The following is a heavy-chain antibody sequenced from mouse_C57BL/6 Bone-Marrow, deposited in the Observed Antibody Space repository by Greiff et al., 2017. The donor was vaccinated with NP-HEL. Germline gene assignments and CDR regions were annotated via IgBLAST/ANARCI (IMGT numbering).Heavy chain of an antibody. J-gene: IGHJ2*01. V-gene: IGHV1-26*01. CDR3: VELGRNYFDY. Sequence: VQLQQSGPELVKPGASVKISCKASGYTFTDYYMNWVKQSHGKSLEWIGDINPNNGGTSYNQKFKGKATLTVDKSSSTAYMELRSLTSEDSAVYYCVELGRNYFDYWGQGTTLTVSS. CDR2: INPNNGGT. D-gene: IGHD4-1*01. CDR1: GYTFTDYY.